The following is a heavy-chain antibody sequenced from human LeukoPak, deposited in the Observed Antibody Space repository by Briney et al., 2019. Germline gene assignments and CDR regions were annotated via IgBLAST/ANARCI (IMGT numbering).Heavy chain of an antibody. J-gene: IGHJ5*02. CDR2: FSATGGNT. V-gene: IGHV3-23*01. D-gene: IGHD6-6*01. CDR3: ATEYSSPSGWFDP. CDR1: GFTFSSYA. Sequence: GGSLRLSCAASGFTFSSYAMSWVRQAPGKGLEWVSGFSATGGNTHYADSVKGRFTISRDNSKNTLYLQMNSLRAEDTAVYYCATEYSSPSGWFDPWGQGTLVTVSS.